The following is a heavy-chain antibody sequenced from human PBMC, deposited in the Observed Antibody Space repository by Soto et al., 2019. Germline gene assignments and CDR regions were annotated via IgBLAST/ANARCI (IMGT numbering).Heavy chain of an antibody. D-gene: IGHD4-17*01. CDR3: ARHLDYGGVVYFDY. Sequence: QVQLQESGPGLVKPSEPLSLTCSVSGGSISSSSYYWGWIRQPPGKGLEWLGSIYSSGSPYYNPSLKRRVTISADTSRNQFSLRLDSVTAADTAMYYCARHLDYGGVVYFDYWGQGTLVTVSS. CDR1: GGSISSSSYY. V-gene: IGHV4-39*01. CDR2: IYSSGSP. J-gene: IGHJ4*02.